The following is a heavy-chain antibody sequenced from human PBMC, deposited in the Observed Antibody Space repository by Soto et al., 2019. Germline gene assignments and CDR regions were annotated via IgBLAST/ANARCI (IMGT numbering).Heavy chain of an antibody. J-gene: IGHJ6*02. CDR2: ISTSSSYI. CDR3: ALAPRYGLDV. CDR1: GFTFSNYS. V-gene: IGHV3-21*01. D-gene: IGHD3-3*02. Sequence: PGGSLRLSCAASGFTFSNYSMNWVRQAPGKGLEWVSSISTSSSYIYYADSLKGRFTISRDNAKNSLYLQMNSLRAEDTAVYYCALAPRYGLDVWGQGIPVTVSS.